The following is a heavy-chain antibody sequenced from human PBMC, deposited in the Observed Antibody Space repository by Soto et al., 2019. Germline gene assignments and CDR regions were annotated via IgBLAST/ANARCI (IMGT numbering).Heavy chain of an antibody. V-gene: IGHV4-4*02. J-gene: IGHJ4*02. CDR1: GGSISSSNW. Sequence: SDTLSLTCAVSGGSISSSNWWSWVRQPPGKGLEWIGEIYHSGSTNYNPSLKSRVTISVDKSKNQFSLKLSSVTAADTAVYYCATTGGAVAGFDYWGQGTLVTVSS. D-gene: IGHD6-19*01. CDR3: ATTGGAVAGFDY. CDR2: IYHSGST.